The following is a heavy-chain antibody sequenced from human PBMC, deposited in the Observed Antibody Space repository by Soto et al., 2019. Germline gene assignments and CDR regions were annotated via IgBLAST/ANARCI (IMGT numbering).Heavy chain of an antibody. Sequence: EVQLVESGGGLVKPGGSLRLSCAASGSYSMNWVRQAPGKGLEWVSSISSSGSYIYYADSVKGRVTISRDNAKNPLYLQMDSLRAEDTAVYYCARGGRYSSGRHFDLWGRTTLVTVSS. D-gene: IGHD6-19*01. CDR1: GSYS. CDR3: ARGGRYSSGRHFDL. V-gene: IGHV3-21*01. J-gene: IGHJ2*01. CDR2: ISSSGSYI.